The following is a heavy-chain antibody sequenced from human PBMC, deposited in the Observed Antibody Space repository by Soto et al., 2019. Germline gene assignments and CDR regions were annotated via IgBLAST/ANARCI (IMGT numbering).Heavy chain of an antibody. CDR1: GFTFSSYA. D-gene: IGHD4-17*01. V-gene: IGHV3-23*01. CDR2: ISGSGGST. J-gene: IGHJ6*02. Sequence: EVQLLESGGGLVQPGGSLRLSCAASGFTFSSYAMSWVRQAPGKGLEWVSAISGSGGSTYYADSVKGRFTISRDNSKNTLYLQMNSLRAEDTAVYYCAKGAGVSTLPDYGDHRGRYYYYGMDVWGQGTTVTVSS. CDR3: AKGAGVSTLPDYGDHRGRYYYYGMDV.